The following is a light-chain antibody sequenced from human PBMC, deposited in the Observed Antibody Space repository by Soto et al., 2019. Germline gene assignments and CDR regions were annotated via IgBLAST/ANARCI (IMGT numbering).Light chain of an antibody. Sequence: ETVMTQSPATLSVSPGEGATLSCRASQSVSSKLAWFQQKPGQAPRLLIYGASTRATGIPARFSGSGSGTEFTLTISGLQSEDFAVYYCQQYNAWPPFTFGQGTKLEIK. J-gene: IGKJ2*01. CDR2: GAS. CDR3: QQYNAWPPFT. V-gene: IGKV3-15*01. CDR1: QSVSSK.